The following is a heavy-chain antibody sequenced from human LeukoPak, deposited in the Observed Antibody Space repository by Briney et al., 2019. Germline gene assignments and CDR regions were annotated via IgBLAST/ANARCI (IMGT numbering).Heavy chain of an antibody. CDR3: ARDLGGWYYDSSGYPADY. Sequence: GGSLRLSCAASGFTFSSYAMHWVRQAPGKGLEGGAVISYDGSNKYYADSVKGRFTISRDNSKNTLYLQMNSLRAEDTAVYYCARDLGGWYYDSSGYPADYWGQGTLVTVSS. CDR1: GFTFSSYA. V-gene: IGHV3-30*04. J-gene: IGHJ4*02. CDR2: ISYDGSNK. D-gene: IGHD3-22*01.